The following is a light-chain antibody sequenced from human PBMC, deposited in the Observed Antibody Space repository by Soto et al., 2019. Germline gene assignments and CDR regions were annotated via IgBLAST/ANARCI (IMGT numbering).Light chain of an antibody. CDR1: QSVSSNC. J-gene: IGKJ1*01. CDR3: QQYDSSPWT. V-gene: IGKV3-20*01. CDR2: STS. Sequence: EIVLTQSPGTLSLSPGERATLSCRASQSVSSNCLAWYQQKPGQAPRLLIYSTSIRATGIPDRFSGSGSGTDFTLTISRLEPEDFAVYYCQQYDSSPWTFGQGTKGDIK.